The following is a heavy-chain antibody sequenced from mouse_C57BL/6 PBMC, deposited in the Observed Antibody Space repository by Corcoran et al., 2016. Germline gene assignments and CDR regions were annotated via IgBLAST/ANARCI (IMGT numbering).Heavy chain of an antibody. J-gene: IGHJ2*01. CDR3: AYYGNYGLDY. CDR2: SNPNNGGT. V-gene: IGHV1-26*01. Sequence: EVQLQQSGPELVKPGASVKISCKASGYTFTDYYMNWVKQSHGKSLEWIGDSNPNNGGTSYNQKFKGKATLTVDKSSSTAYMELRSLPSEDSAVYYFAYYGNYGLDYWGQGTTLTVSS. CDR1: GYTFTDYY. D-gene: IGHD2-1*01.